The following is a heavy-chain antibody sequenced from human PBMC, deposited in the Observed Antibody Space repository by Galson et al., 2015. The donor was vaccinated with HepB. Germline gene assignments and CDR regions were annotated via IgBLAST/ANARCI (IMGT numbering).Heavy chain of an antibody. CDR1: GFTFDDYA. D-gene: IGHD3-10*01. CDR3: AKGYYYGSGSYYNPYFDY. J-gene: IGHJ4*02. CDR2: ISWNSGSI. Sequence: SLRLSCAASGFTFDDYAMHWVRQAPGKGLEWVSGISWNSGSIGYADSVKGRFTISRDNAKNSLYLQMNSLRAEDTALYYCAKGYYYGSGSYYNPYFDYWGQGTLVTVSS. V-gene: IGHV3-9*01.